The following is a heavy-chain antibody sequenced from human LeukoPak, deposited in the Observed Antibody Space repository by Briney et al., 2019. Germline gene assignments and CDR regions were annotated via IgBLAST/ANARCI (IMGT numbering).Heavy chain of an antibody. Sequence: SETLSLTCTASGYSFSSDYYWGWIRPPPGKGLEWIGSMYHSGSAYYKPSLESRVTISVDTSKNQLSLILNSVTAADTAVYYCARAGFCTNGVCSPHLFFDYWGQGIMVTVSS. CDR2: MYHSGSA. V-gene: IGHV4-38-2*02. J-gene: IGHJ4*02. CDR1: GYSFSSDYY. CDR3: ARAGFCTNGVCSPHLFFDY. D-gene: IGHD2-8*01.